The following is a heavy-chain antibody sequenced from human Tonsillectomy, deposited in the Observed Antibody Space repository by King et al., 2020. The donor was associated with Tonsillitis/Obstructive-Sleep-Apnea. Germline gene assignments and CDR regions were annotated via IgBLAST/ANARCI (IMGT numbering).Heavy chain of an antibody. CDR2: IYYSGST. J-gene: IGHJ6*03. V-gene: IGHV4-39*01. CDR1: GGSISSSSYY. CDR3: ARLTAGYYYYYMDV. Sequence: LQLQESGPGLVKPSETLSLTCTVSGGSISSSSYYWGWIRQPPGKGLEWIGSIYYSGSTYYNPSLKSRVTISVDTSKNQFSLKLSSVTAADTAVYYCARLTAGYYYYYMDVWGKGTTVTVSS.